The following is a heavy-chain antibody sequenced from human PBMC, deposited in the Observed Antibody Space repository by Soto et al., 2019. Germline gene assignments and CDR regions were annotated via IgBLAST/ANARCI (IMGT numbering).Heavy chain of an antibody. Sequence: QAQLVESCGGVVQPGTSLRLSCAASGFTISTHGMHWVRQAAGKGLEWVANIWYDGSNRLYADSVKGRFTISTDNSKNTLYLQMSSLSAEDTAVYYCAAATTWNFNFHYWGQGTQVIVSS. CDR2: IWYDGSNR. D-gene: IGHD1-7*01. CDR3: AAATTWNFNFHY. J-gene: IGHJ4*02. V-gene: IGHV3-33*01. CDR1: GFTISTHG.